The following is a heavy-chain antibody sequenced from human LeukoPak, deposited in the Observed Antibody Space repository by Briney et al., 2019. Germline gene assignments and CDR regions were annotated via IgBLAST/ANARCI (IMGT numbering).Heavy chain of an antibody. J-gene: IGHJ3*02. CDR2: FDPEDGET. Sequence: GASVKVSCKVSGYTLTELSMHWVRQAPGKGLGWMGGFDPEDGETIYAQKFQGRVTMIEDTSTDTAYMELSSLRSEDTAVYYCATMVRGVDDAFDIWGQGTMVTVSS. V-gene: IGHV1-24*01. CDR1: GYTLTELS. D-gene: IGHD3-10*01. CDR3: ATMVRGVDDAFDI.